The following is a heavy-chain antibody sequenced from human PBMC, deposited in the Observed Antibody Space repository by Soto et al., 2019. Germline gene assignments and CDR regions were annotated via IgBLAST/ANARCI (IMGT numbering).Heavy chain of an antibody. Sequence: QVQLVESGGGEVQPGRSLTISCAASGFTFSTYGMHWVRHTPGKGLEWVAVISYDGTNKFYSDSVKGRFTISRDNFKNTLTLQINSLRADDTAVYSCAKDLQSYGDYDYYCYGMDVWGLGTRVTFSS. CDR1: GFTFSTYG. D-gene: IGHD4-17*01. V-gene: IGHV3-30*18. J-gene: IGHJ6*02. CDR3: AKDLQSYGDYDYYCYGMDV. CDR2: ISYDGTNK.